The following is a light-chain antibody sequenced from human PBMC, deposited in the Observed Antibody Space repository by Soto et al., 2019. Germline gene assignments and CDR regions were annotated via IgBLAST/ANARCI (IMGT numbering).Light chain of an antibody. CDR1: QGIRND. CDR3: LQTYFYPLP. Sequence: AIQMTQSPSSLSASVGDRVTITCRASQGIRNDLDWFQQKPGKAPKLLIYAASNLQSGVPARFSGSGSGTDFTLTISSLQPEDFATYYCLQTYFYPLPFGPGTKVDIK. V-gene: IGKV1-6*01. J-gene: IGKJ3*01. CDR2: AAS.